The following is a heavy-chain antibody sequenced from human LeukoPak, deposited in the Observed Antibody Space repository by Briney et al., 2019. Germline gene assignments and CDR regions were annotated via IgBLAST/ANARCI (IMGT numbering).Heavy chain of an antibody. CDR1: GGSISSGDYY. CDR3: ARVNPRGDGYNICYFDY. CDR2: IYYRGST. J-gene: IGHJ4*02. Sequence: SETLSLTCTVSGGSISSGDYYWSWIRQPPGKGLEWIGYIYYRGSTYYNPSLKSRVTISVDTSKNQFSLKLSSVTAADTAVYYCARVNPRGDGYNICYFDYWGQGTLVTVSS. D-gene: IGHD5-24*01. V-gene: IGHV4-30-4*01.